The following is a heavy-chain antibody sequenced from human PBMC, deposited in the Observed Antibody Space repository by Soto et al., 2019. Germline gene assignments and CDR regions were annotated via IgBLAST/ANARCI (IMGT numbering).Heavy chain of an antibody. CDR3: XXXXXITSAGTFDI. D-gene: IGHD1-1*01. J-gene: IGHJ3*02. CDR1: GGTLSSYA. CDR2: IVPILDIA. Sequence: QVQLVQSGAEVEKPGSSVKVSCKASGGTLSSYAISWVRQAPGQGLEWMGRIVPILDIANYPQXFQGRVTITADKSTXXXXXXXXXXXXXXXXXXXXXXXXXITSAGTFDIWGQGTMITASS. V-gene: IGHV1-69*02.